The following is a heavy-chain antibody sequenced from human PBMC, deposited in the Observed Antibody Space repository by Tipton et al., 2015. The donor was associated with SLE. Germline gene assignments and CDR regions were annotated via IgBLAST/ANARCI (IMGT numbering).Heavy chain of an antibody. CDR3: ASRGAAAAPGWYFDL. D-gene: IGHD6-13*01. J-gene: IGHJ2*01. V-gene: IGHV4-34*01. CDR2: INHSGST. CDR1: GGSFSGYY. Sequence: TLSLTCAVYGGSFSGYYWSWIRQPPGKGLEWIGEINHSGSTNYNPSLKSRVTISVNMSKNQFSLKLTSVTAADTAVYYCASRGAAAAPGWYFDLWGRGTLVTVSS.